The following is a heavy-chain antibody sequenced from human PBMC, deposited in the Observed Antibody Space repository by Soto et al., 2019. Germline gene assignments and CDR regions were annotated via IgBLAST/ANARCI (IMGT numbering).Heavy chain of an antibody. Sequence: EVQLVESGGNLVQPGGSLRLSCAASGFRFSIYSMNWVRQAPGKGLEWSAYITSDTKTIKYADSVRRRFTISRDNGKNSVYLQMNSLIDEDTAVYYCARSVEGHFDYWGQGTVVTVSA. V-gene: IGHV3-48*02. J-gene: IGHJ4*02. CDR1: GFRFSIYS. CDR2: ITSDTKTI. D-gene: IGHD6-19*01. CDR3: ARSVEGHFDY.